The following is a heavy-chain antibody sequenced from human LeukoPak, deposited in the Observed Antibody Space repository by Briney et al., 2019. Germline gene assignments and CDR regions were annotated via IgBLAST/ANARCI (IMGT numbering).Heavy chain of an antibody. CDR2: INHSGST. Sequence: SETLSLTCAVYGGSFSGYYWSWIRQPPGKGLEWIGEINHSGSTNYNPSLKSRVTISVDTSKNQFSLKLSSVTAADTAVYYCARTLFFDYWGQGTLVTVPS. V-gene: IGHV4-34*01. J-gene: IGHJ4*02. CDR1: GGSFSGYY. CDR3: ARTLFFDY.